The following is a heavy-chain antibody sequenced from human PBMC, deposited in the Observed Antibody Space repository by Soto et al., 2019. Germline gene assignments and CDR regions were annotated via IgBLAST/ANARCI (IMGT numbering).Heavy chain of an antibody. CDR1: GGTFSSYA. J-gene: IGHJ6*02. CDR2: IIPIFGTA. V-gene: IGHV1-69*01. D-gene: IGHD6-19*01. Sequence: QVQLVQSGAEVKKPGSSVKVSCKASGGTFSSYAISWVRQAPGQGLEWMGGIIPIFGTANYAQKFQGRVTITADESTSTACMELSSLRSEDTAVYYCARGRIAVAGTVNYYYYGMDVWGQGTTVTVSS. CDR3: ARGRIAVAGTVNYYYYGMDV.